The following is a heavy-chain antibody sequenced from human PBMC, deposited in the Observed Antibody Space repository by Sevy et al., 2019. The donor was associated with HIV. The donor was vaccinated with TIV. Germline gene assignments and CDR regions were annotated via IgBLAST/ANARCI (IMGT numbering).Heavy chain of an antibody. V-gene: IGHV3-9*01. CDR2: ISWNSGSI. Sequence: GGSLRLSCAASGFTFDDYAMHWVRHAPGKGLEWVSGISWNSGSIGYADSVKGRFTISRDNAKNSLYLQMNSLRAEDTALYYCAKDYYDSSGSYKGYYYYYGMDVWGQGTTVTVS. J-gene: IGHJ6*02. D-gene: IGHD3-22*01. CDR1: GFTFDDYA. CDR3: AKDYYDSSGSYKGYYYYYGMDV.